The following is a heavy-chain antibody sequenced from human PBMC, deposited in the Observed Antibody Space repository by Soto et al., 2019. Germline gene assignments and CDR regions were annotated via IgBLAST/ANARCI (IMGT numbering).Heavy chain of an antibody. Sequence: GGSLRLSCKASGFTFRSYAMSWVRHTPGKGLEWVSSISGSGDKTYYADSVKGRFTFSRDNSKNTLYLQMNNLRADDTAVYYCAKEWTPRRAFDHWGQGTLVTV. CDR2: ISGSGDKT. V-gene: IGHV3-23*01. J-gene: IGHJ4*02. D-gene: IGHD5-12*01. CDR3: AKEWTPRRAFDH. CDR1: GFTFRSYA.